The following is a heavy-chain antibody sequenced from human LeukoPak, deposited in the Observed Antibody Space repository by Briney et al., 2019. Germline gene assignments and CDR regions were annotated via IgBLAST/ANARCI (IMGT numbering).Heavy chain of an antibody. Sequence: GSLRLSCAAAGFAFSSYGMNWVRPAAGKGRERVGFIQYDGSNKYYSDSVKGRFTISREKYKKTIYLQMNSLRAEDTAVYYCAKDREYQLLNHWGQGTLVTVSS. D-gene: IGHD2-2*01. CDR3: AKDREYQLLNH. J-gene: IGHJ5*02. CDR2: IQYDGSNK. V-gene: IGHV3-30*02. CDR1: GFAFSSYG.